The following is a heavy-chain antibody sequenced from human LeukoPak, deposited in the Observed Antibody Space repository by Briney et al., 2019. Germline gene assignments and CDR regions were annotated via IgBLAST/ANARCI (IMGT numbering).Heavy chain of an antibody. J-gene: IGHJ6*03. CDR2: ISYDGSNK. V-gene: IGHV3-30*19. Sequence: GGSLRLSCAASGFTLSSYGMHWVRQAPGKGLEWVAVISYDGSNKYYADSVKGRFTISRDNSKNTLYLQMNSLRAEDTAVYYCARVAAAGTYYYYYMDVWGKGTTVTVSS. D-gene: IGHD6-13*01. CDR3: ARVAAAGTYYYYYMDV. CDR1: GFTLSSYG.